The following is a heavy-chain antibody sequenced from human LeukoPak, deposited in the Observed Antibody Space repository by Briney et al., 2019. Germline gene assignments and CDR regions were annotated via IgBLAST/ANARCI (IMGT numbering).Heavy chain of an antibody. CDR3: ARFVWFGRNFDY. V-gene: IGHV4-61*02. CDR1: GGSISSGSYY. CDR2: IYTSGST. Sequence: PSQALSLTCTVSGGSISSGSYYWSWIRQPAGKGLEWIGRIYTSGSTNYNPSLKSRVTISVDTSKNQFSLKLSSVTAADTAVYYCARFVWFGRNFDYWGQGTLVTVSS. D-gene: IGHD3-10*01. J-gene: IGHJ4*02.